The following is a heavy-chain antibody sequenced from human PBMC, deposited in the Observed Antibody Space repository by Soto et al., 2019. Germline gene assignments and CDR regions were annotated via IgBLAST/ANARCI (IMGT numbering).Heavy chain of an antibody. J-gene: IGHJ5*02. D-gene: IGHD1-26*01. V-gene: IGHV4-4*08. CDR3: DREEKVGATTRGFDP. CDR2: IYASGST. CDR1: GGSISSYY. Sequence: PSETLSLTCTVSGGSISSYYWSWIRQPPGKGLEWIGYIYASGSTNYNPSLKSRITISVDTSKNQFSLKLSSVTAADTAVYYCDREEKVGATTRGFDPWGQGTLVTVSS.